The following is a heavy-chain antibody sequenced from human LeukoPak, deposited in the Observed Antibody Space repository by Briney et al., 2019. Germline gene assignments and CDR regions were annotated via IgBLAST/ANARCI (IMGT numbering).Heavy chain of an antibody. D-gene: IGHD2-15*01. J-gene: IGHJ4*02. Sequence: GGSLRLSCAASGFTFSSYAMSWVRQAPGKGLEWVSAISGSGGSTYYADSVKGRFTISGDNSKNTLYLQMNSLRAEDTAVYYCATSLSPYCSGGSCYSDYWGQGTLVTVSS. V-gene: IGHV3-23*01. CDR3: ATSLSPYCSGGSCYSDY. CDR2: ISGSGGST. CDR1: GFTFSSYA.